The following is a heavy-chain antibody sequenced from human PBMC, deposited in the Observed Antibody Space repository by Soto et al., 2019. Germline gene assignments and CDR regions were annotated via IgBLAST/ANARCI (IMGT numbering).Heavy chain of an antibody. CDR3: AIRASYYDSSGYFDY. V-gene: IGHV3-74*01. CDR2: INSDGSST. D-gene: IGHD3-22*01. CDR1: GFTFSSYW. J-gene: IGHJ4*02. Sequence: EVQLVEAGGGLVQPGGSLRLSCAASGFTFSSYWMHWVRQAPGKGLVWVSRINSDGSSTSYADSVKGRFTISRDNAKNTLYREMNSLRAEDRAVYYCAIRASYYDSSGYFDYWGQGTLVTVSS.